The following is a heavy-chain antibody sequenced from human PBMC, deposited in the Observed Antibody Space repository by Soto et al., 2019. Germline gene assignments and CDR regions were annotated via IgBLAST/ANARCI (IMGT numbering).Heavy chain of an antibody. Sequence: ASVKVSCKASGYTFTSYGISWVRQAPGQGLEWMGWISAYNGNTNYAQKLQGRVTMTTDTSTSTAYMELRSLRSDDTAVYYCARALIVVVPAAPYNWFDPWGQGTLVTVSS. J-gene: IGHJ5*02. CDR2: ISAYNGNT. CDR3: ARALIVVVPAAPYNWFDP. CDR1: GYTFTSYG. D-gene: IGHD2-2*01. V-gene: IGHV1-18*04.